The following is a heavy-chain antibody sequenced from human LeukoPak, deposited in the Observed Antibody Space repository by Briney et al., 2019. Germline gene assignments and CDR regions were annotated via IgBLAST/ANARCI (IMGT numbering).Heavy chain of an antibody. CDR2: ISGSGGNT. CDR1: GFTFSSYA. D-gene: IGHD5-12*01. J-gene: IGHJ4*02. CDR3: ATAEGRRGYDRNY. Sequence: PGGSLRLSCAASGFTFSSYAMSWVRQAPGKGLEWVSTISGSGGNTYYADSVKGRFTISRDNAKNSLYLQMNSLRAEDTAVYYCATAEGRRGYDRNYWGQGTLVTVSS. V-gene: IGHV3-23*01.